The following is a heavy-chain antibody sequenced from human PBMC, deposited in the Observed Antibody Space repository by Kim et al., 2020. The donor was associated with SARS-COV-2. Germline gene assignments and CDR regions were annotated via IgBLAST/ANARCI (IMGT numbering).Heavy chain of an antibody. V-gene: IGHV4-59*01. CDR3: ARGEWFGELLADY. J-gene: IGHJ4*02. CDR1: GGSISSYY. Sequence: SETLSLTCTVSGGSISSYYWSWIRQPPGKGLEWIGYIYYSGSTNYNPSLKSRVTISVDTSKNQFSLKLSSVTAADTAVYYCARGEWFGELLADYWGQGTL. D-gene: IGHD3-10*01. CDR2: IYYSGST.